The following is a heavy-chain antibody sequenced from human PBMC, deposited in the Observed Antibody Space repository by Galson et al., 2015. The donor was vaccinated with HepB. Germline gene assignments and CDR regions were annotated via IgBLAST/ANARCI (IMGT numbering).Heavy chain of an antibody. Sequence: SLRLSCAASGFIFSHYAMSWVRQAPGKGLERVSGISDSGGSTDYADSVKGRFTISRDNSKSSLFLQMNSLRAEDTAVYYCAKDLGVGGVGATLDYWGQGTLVTVSS. CDR2: ISDSGGST. J-gene: IGHJ4*02. V-gene: IGHV3-23*01. D-gene: IGHD1-26*01. CDR1: GFIFSHYA. CDR3: AKDLGVGGVGATLDY.